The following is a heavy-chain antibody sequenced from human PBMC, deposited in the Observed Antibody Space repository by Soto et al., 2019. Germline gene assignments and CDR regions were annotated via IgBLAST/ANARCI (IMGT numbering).Heavy chain of an antibody. CDR1: GFTFSSYG. D-gene: IGHD1-26*01. J-gene: IGHJ4*02. CDR2: IWYDGSNK. Sequence: PGGSLRLSCAASGFTFSSYGMHWVRQAPGKGLEWVAVIWYDGSNKYYADSVKGRFTISRDNSKNTLYLQMNSLRAEDTAVYYCARDRPRYLVGATGTFDYWGQGTLVTVSS. CDR3: ARDRPRYLVGATGTFDY. V-gene: IGHV3-33*01.